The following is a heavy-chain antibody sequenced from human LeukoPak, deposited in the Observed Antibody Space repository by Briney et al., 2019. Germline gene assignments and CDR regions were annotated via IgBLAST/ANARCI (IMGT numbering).Heavy chain of an antibody. V-gene: IGHV3-74*01. D-gene: IGHD3-3*01. Sequence: GGSLRLSCAGSGFIFSNYWVHWVRQAPGKGLVWVSRINIEGSRTDYADSVRGRFTISRDNAKNTLYLQMNSLTAEDTAVYYCVRSMSGRDDFWGQGTVVSVSS. CDR3: VRSMSGRDDF. J-gene: IGHJ4*02. CDR2: INIEGSRT. CDR1: GFIFSNYW.